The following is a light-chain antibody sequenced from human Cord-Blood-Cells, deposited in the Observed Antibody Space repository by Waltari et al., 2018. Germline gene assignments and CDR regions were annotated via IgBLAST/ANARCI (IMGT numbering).Light chain of an antibody. CDR2: DAS. CDR3: QQYNSYSPWT. V-gene: IGKV1-5*01. Sequence: DVQMTQYTSTLSASVGDRVTITCRASQRISSWLAWYQQKPGKAPKLLIYDASSLESGVPSRFSGSGSGTEFTLTISSLQPDDFATYYCQQYNSYSPWTFGQGTKVEIK. CDR1: QRISSW. J-gene: IGKJ1*01.